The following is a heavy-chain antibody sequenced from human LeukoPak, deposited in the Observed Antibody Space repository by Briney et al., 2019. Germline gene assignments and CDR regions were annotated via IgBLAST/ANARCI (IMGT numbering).Heavy chain of an antibody. CDR2: IIPIFGTA. Sequence: ASVKVSCKASGGTFSSYAISWVRQAPGQGLEWMGGIIPIFGTANYAQKFQGRVTITTDESTSTAYMELSSLRSEDTAVYYCARGGVPTAMVNNWFDPWGQGTLVTVSS. D-gene: IGHD2-2*01. V-gene: IGHV1-69*05. CDR1: GGTFSSYA. J-gene: IGHJ5*02. CDR3: ARGGVPTAMVNNWFDP.